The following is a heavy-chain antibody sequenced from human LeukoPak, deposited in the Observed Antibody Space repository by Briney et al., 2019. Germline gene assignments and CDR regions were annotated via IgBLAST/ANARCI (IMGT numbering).Heavy chain of an antibody. Sequence: KASETLSLTCTVSGGSISSGGYYWSWIRQHPRKGLEWIGYIYYSGSTYYNPSLKSRVTISVDTSKNQFSLKLSSVTAADTAVYYCARGFYGSDAFDIWGQGTMVTVSS. CDR3: ARGFYGSDAFDI. J-gene: IGHJ3*02. D-gene: IGHD4-17*01. CDR1: GGSISSGGYY. V-gene: IGHV4-31*03. CDR2: IYYSGST.